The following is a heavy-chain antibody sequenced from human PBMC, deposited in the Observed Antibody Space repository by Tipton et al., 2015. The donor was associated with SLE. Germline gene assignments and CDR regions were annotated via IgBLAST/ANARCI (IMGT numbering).Heavy chain of an antibody. CDR2: IYYSGST. CDR1: SGSISSSSYY. V-gene: IGHV4-39*07. D-gene: IGHD5-18*01. CDR3: AREATAIEVRYYYHYYMDV. Sequence: TLSLTCTVSSGSISSSSYYWGWIRQPPGKGLEWIGSIYYSGSTYYNPSLNSRVTISVDTPKNQFSLKLTSLTAADTAVYYCAREATAIEVRYYYHYYMDVWGKGTTVTISS. J-gene: IGHJ6*03.